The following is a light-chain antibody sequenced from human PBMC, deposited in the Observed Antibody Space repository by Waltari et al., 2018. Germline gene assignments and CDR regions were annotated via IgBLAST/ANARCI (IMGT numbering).Light chain of an antibody. CDR2: KDS. Sequence: SYELPQPPSVSVSPGQTARITCSGDALPKQSAYWYQQKPGQAPVLVIYKDSERPSGIPERFSGSSSGTTVTLTISGVQAEDEADYYCQSADSSGTYAVFGGGTQLTVL. CDR3: QSADSSGTYAV. CDR1: ALPKQS. J-gene: IGLJ7*01. V-gene: IGLV3-25*03.